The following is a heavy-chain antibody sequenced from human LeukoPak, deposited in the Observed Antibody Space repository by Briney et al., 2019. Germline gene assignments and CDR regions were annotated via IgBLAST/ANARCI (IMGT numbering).Heavy chain of an antibody. CDR3: AKDPNQRYFDWLAPHFDY. V-gene: IGHV3-9*01. CDR2: ISWNSDTI. CDR1: GFNFDDYA. Sequence: PGGSLRLSCAASGFNFDDYAMHWVRQAPGKGLEWVSGISWNSDTIGYADSVKGRFTISRDNSKNTLYLQMNSLRAEDTAVYYCAKDPNQRYFDWLAPHFDYWGQGTLVTVSS. J-gene: IGHJ4*02. D-gene: IGHD3-9*01.